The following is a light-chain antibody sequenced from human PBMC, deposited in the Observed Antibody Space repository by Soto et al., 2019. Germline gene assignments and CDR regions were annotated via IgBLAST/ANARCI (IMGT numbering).Light chain of an antibody. CDR3: QQRSNWPPTWT. CDR1: QSVSSY. CDR2: DAS. V-gene: IGKV3-11*01. J-gene: IGKJ1*01. Sequence: EIVLTQARATLSLYPGERATLSCRASQSVSSYLAWYQQKPGQAPRLLIYDASNRATGIPARFSGSGSGTDFTLTISSLEPEDFAVYYCQQRSNWPPTWTFGQGTKVDIK.